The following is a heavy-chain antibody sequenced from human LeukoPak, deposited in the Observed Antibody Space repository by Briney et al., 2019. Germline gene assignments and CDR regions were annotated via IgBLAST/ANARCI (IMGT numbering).Heavy chain of an antibody. D-gene: IGHD3-22*01. Sequence: PSETLSLTCTVSGGSISSYYWSWIRQPPGKGLEWTGYIYYSGSTNYNPSLKSRVTISVDTSKNQFSLKLSSVTAADTAVYYCARGYHDFSGYWLSYFDYWGQGTLVTVSS. V-gene: IGHV4-59*01. J-gene: IGHJ4*02. CDR2: IYYSGST. CDR3: ARGYHDFSGYWLSYFDY. CDR1: GGSISSYY.